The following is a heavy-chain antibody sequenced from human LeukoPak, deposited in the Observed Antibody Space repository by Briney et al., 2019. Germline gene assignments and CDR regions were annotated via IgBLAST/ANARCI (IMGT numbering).Heavy chain of an antibody. CDR2: IYYSGST. V-gene: IGHV4-30-4*07. D-gene: IGHD3-22*01. Sequence: PSQTLSLTCAVSGGSISSGGYPWSRIRQPPGKGLEWIGYIYYSGSTYYNPSLKSRVTISVDTSKNQFSLKLSSVTAADTAVYYCARDYYDSSGYRTGPLFGYWGQGTLVTVSS. CDR3: ARDYYDSSGYRTGPLFGY. CDR1: GGSISSGGYP. J-gene: IGHJ4*02.